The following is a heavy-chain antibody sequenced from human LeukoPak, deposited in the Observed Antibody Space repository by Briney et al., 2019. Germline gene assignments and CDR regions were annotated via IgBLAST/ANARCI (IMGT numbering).Heavy chain of an antibody. CDR1: GFTFSNNA. Sequence: AGGSLRLCCAASGFTFSNNAMTWVRQAPGEGLEWVSTITGSDDSTYYADSVKGRFTISRDYSKNTVFLQLNNLRAEDTAMYYCAKGPQLYSGYHPNYWGQGTLVTVSS. V-gene: IGHV3-23*01. D-gene: IGHD3-22*01. CDR3: AKGPQLYSGYHPNY. CDR2: ITGSDDST. J-gene: IGHJ4*02.